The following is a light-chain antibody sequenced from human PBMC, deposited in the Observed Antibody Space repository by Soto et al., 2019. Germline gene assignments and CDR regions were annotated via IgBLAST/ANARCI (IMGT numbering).Light chain of an antibody. CDR3: QKYNSDSWT. J-gene: IGKJ1*01. Sequence: DIQMTQSPSTLSASVGDRVAITCRASQSISSWLAWYQQKPGKVPKLLIYTASSLQSGVPSRFSGSGSGTDFTLTISSLQPEDVATYYCQKYNSDSWTFGPGTKVEIK. V-gene: IGKV1-5*03. CDR2: TAS. CDR1: QSISSW.